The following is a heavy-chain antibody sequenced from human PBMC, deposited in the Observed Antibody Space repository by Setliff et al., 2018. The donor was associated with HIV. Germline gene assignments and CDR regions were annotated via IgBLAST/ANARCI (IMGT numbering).Heavy chain of an antibody. CDR1: GGSFTSRSYY. V-gene: IGHV4-39*01. D-gene: IGHD3-3*01. CDR3: ARSKTFYDFWGGYYTHGAFKI. J-gene: IGHJ3*02. Sequence: TETLSLTCTVSGGSFTSRSYYWGWIRQPPGKGLEWIGSIFYSGITYYNPSLKSRVTISVDTSKNQFSLNLTSVTAADTAVYYCARSKTFYDFWGGYYTHGAFKIWGLGTMVTVSS. CDR2: IFYSGIT.